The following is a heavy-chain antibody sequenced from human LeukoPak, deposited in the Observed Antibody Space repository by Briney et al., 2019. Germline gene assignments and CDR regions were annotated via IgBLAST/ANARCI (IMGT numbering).Heavy chain of an antibody. Sequence: ASVKVSCTASGYTFTSYDINWVRQATGQGLEWMGWMNPNSGNTGHAQKFQGRVTMTRNTSISTAYMELSSLRSEDAAVYYCARTHKYSYGHSYYYYYYMDVWGKGTTVTISS. J-gene: IGHJ6*03. V-gene: IGHV1-8*01. CDR1: GYTFTSYD. D-gene: IGHD5-18*01. CDR3: ARTHKYSYGHSYYYYYYMDV. CDR2: MNPNSGNT.